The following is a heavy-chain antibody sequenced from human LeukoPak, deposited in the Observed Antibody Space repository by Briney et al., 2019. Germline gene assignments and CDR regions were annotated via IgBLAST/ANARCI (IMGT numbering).Heavy chain of an antibody. CDR2: INSDGSPT. CDR3: AREGGTNRDALDI. D-gene: IGHD1-7*01. V-gene: IGHV3-74*01. CDR1: GFTFSSYW. Sequence: GGSLRLSCAASGFTFSSYWMHWVRRAPGKGLVWVSRINSDGSPTTYADSVKGRFTISGDNAKNTLYLQMNSLRVEDTAVYYCAREGGTNRDALDIWGQGTMVTVPS. J-gene: IGHJ3*02.